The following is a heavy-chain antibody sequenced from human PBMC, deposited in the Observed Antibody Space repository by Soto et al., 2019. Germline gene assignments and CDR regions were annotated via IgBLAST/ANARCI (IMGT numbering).Heavy chain of an antibody. CDR2: ISAYNGNT. CDR1: GYTLTSYG. V-gene: IGHV1-18*01. CDR3: AISSSGWSHAFDI. Sequence: ASVKVSCKASGYTLTSYGISWVRQAPGQGHEWMGWISAYNGNTNYAQKLQGRVTMTTDTSTSTAYMELRSLRSDDTAVYYCAISSSGWSHAFDIWGQGTMVTVSS. J-gene: IGHJ3*02. D-gene: IGHD6-19*01.